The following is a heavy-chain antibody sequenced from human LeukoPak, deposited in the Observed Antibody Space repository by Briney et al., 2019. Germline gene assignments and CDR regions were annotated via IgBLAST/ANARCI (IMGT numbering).Heavy chain of an antibody. CDR1: GFTFSSYG. D-gene: IGHD3-22*01. CDR2: ISYDGSNK. V-gene: IGHV3-30*03. J-gene: IGHJ4*02. CDR3: ARDPWDDVSGFSGDY. Sequence: GGSLRLSCAASGFTFSSYGMHWVRQAPGKGLEWVAVISYDGSNKYYADSVKGRFTISRDNSKNTLYLQMNSLRAEDTAVYYCARDPWDDVSGFSGDYWGRGTLVTVSS.